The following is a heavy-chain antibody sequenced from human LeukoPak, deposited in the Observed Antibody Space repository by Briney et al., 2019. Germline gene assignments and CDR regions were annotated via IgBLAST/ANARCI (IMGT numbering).Heavy chain of an antibody. CDR2: IWYDGSNK. CDR1: GFTFSSYG. V-gene: IGHV3-33*01. J-gene: IGHJ4*02. Sequence: GGSLRLSCAASGFTFSSYGMHWVRQAPGKGLEWVAVIWYDGSNKYYADSVKGRFTISRDNSKSTLYLQMNSLRAEDTAVYYCAREDDYQYYFDYWGQGTLVTVSS. CDR3: AREDDYQYYFDY. D-gene: IGHD4-11*01.